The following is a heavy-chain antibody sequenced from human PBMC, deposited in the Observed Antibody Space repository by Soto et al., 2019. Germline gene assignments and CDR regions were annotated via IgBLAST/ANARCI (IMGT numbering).Heavy chain of an antibody. J-gene: IGHJ3*02. Sequence: GGSLRLSCAASGFTFSSYAMHWVRQAPGKGLEWVAVISYDGSNKYYADSVKGRFTISRDNSKNTLYLQMNSLRAEDTAVYYCATGGGGDAFDIWGQGTMVTVSS. V-gene: IGHV3-30*04. CDR1: GFTFSSYA. D-gene: IGHD3-10*01. CDR3: ATGGGGDAFDI. CDR2: ISYDGSNK.